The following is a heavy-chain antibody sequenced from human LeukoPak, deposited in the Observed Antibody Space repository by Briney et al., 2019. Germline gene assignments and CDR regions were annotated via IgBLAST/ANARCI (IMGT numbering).Heavy chain of an antibody. CDR2: IYTSGST. Sequence: SETLSLTCTVSGGSISSGSYYWSWIRQPAGKGLEWIWRIYTSGSTNYNPSLKSRVTISVDTSKNQFSLKLSSVTAADTAVYYCARDNIVGATYGFQHWGQGTLVTVSS. D-gene: IGHD1-26*01. J-gene: IGHJ1*01. CDR3: ARDNIVGATYGFQH. V-gene: IGHV4-61*02. CDR1: GGSISSGSYY.